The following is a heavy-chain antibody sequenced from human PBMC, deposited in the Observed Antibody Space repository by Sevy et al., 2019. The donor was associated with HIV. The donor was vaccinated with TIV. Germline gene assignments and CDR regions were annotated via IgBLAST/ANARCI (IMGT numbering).Heavy chain of an antibody. Sequence: ASVKVSCKASGGTFSNYALSWVRQAPGQGLEWMGGIIPIFGTTNFARTFQGRVTITADESRSTAYMELSSLKPAETAVYYCARTPLLSIPGTTDVYFDIWGHGTLVNVSS. V-gene: IGHV1-69*13. CDR2: IIPIFGTT. CDR1: GGTFSNYA. CDR3: ARTPLLSIPGTTDVYFDI. J-gene: IGHJ4*01. D-gene: IGHD4-4*01.